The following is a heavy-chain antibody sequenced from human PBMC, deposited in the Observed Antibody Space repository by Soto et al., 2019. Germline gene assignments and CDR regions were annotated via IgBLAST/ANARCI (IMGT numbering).Heavy chain of an antibody. Sequence: GESLKISCAASGFRFSSYAMSWVRQAPGKGLEWVAVISGTGSSTYNADSVKGRFTISRDNSKNTLFLQMNSLRAEDTAVYYCAKVFSDISGYYSLDYWGKGTLVT. CDR1: GFRFSSYA. CDR2: ISGTGSST. CDR3: AKVFSDISGYYSLDY. D-gene: IGHD3-22*01. J-gene: IGHJ4*02. V-gene: IGHV3-23*01.